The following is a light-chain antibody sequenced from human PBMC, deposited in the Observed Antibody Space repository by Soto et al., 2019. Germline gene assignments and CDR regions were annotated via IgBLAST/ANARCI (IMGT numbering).Light chain of an antibody. V-gene: IGKV1-17*01. CDR2: AAS. CDR1: QTISNW. J-gene: IGKJ1*01. Sequence: DIQMTQSPSTLSASVGDRVTISCRASQTISNWLAWFQQKPGKAPKCLISAASTLQSGVPSRFSGSGSGTEFTLTIRSLQPEDFATYYCLQHNIYPWTFGQGTKVDI. CDR3: LQHNIYPWT.